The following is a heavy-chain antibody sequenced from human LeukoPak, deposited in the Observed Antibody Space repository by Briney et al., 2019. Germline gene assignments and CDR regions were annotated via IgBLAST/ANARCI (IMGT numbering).Heavy chain of an antibody. V-gene: IGHV3-7*01. CDR3: ARDRSNYYDSRLDY. CDR2: RKQDGSEK. Sequence: PGGSLRLSCAASGFTFSSYWMSWVRQAPGKGLEWVANRKQDGSEKYYVDSVKGRFTISRDNAKNSLYLQMNSLRAEDTAVYYCARDRSNYYDSRLDYWGQGTLVTVSS. D-gene: IGHD3-22*01. CDR1: GFTFSSYW. J-gene: IGHJ4*02.